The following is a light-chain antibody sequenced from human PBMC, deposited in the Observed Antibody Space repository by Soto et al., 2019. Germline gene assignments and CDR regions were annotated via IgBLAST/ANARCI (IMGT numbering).Light chain of an antibody. CDR2: KVS. Sequence: VVMTQSPLSLPVTLGQPASISCRSSQSLVYSDGNTYLNWCQQRPGQSPRRLINKVSNRDPGVSDRLSGSAPGPDFTLKISRVEAEDVGGYYCMQGTHWPPSFGGGTKVEIK. CDR1: QSLVYSDGNTY. V-gene: IGKV2-30*01. J-gene: IGKJ4*01. CDR3: MQGTHWPPS.